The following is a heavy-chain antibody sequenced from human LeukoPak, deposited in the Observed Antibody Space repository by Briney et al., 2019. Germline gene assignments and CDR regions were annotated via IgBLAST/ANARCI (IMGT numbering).Heavy chain of an antibody. V-gene: IGHV4-34*01. CDR1: GGSFSTYY. CDR3: ATRPDIAAAGPGWFDP. D-gene: IGHD6-13*01. CDR2: INHSEST. Sequence: PSETLSLTCAVYGGSFSTYYWSWIRQPPGKGLEWIGEINHSESTNYNPSLKSRVTVSVDTSKNQFSLKLTSVTAADTAVYYCATRPDIAAAGPGWFDPWGQGTLVTVSS. J-gene: IGHJ5*02.